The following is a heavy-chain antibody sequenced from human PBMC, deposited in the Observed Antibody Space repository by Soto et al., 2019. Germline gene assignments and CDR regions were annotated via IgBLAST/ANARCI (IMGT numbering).Heavy chain of an antibody. J-gene: IGHJ4*02. Sequence: SETLSLTCTVSGGSISSYYWSWIRQPPGKGLEWIGYIYYSGSTNYNPSLKSRVTISVDTSKNQFSLKLSSVTAADTAVYYCARDGPGPFAFDYWGQGTLVTVSS. CDR2: IYYSGST. D-gene: IGHD3-16*01. CDR1: GGSISSYY. CDR3: ARDGPGPFAFDY. V-gene: IGHV4-59*01.